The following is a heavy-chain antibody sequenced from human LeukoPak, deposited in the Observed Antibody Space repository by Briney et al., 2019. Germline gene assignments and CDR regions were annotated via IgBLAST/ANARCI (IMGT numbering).Heavy chain of an antibody. CDR1: GDSVSSNNVA. CDR3: ATLSGSYRPLFDY. D-gene: IGHD1-26*01. CDR2: TYSRSKWYN. J-gene: IGHJ4*02. Sequence: SQTLSLTCAISGDSVSSNNVAWNWIRQSPSRGLEWLGRTYSRSKWYNDYAVSVKSRITINPDPSKNQFSLQLNSVTPEDTAVYYCATLSGSYRPLFDYWGQGTLVTVSS. V-gene: IGHV6-1*01.